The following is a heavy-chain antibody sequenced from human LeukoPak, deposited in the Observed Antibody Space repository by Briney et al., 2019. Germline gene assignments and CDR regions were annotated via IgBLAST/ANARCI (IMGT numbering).Heavy chain of an antibody. Sequence: VASVKVSCKASGYTFTSYYMHWVRQAPGQGLEWMGIINPSGGSTSYAQKFQGRVTITADESTSTAYTELSSLRSEDTAVYYCASRRITIFGVVMDVWGKGTTVTVSS. J-gene: IGHJ6*04. CDR1: GYTFTSYY. V-gene: IGHV1-46*01. D-gene: IGHD3-3*01. CDR3: ASRRITIFGVVMDV. CDR2: INPSGGST.